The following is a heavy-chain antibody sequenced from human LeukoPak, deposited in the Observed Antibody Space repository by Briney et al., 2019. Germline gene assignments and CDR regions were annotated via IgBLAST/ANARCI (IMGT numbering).Heavy chain of an antibody. CDR2: INAGDGNT. J-gene: IGHJ4*02. CDR3: ARPTHDAAQCSGGTCSFFDY. V-gene: IGHV1-3*01. D-gene: IGHD2-15*01. Sequence: GASVKVSCKASGYTFTTYAIHWVRQAPGQRLELMGWINAGDGNTKYSQKFQGRVTITRDTSASTAYMELSSLTSEDTAVYYCARPTHDAAQCSGGTCSFFDYWGQGTLVTVSS. CDR1: GYTFTTYA.